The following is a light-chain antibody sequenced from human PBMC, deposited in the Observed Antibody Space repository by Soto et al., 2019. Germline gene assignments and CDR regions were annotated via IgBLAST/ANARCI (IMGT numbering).Light chain of an antibody. V-gene: IGKV2-28*01. CDR3: MQALQTPWT. J-gene: IGKJ1*01. CDR2: LGS. CDR1: QSLLHSTGYNY. Sequence: DIVMTQSPLSLPVTPGEPASISCRSSQSLLHSTGYNYLGWYLQKPGQSPQLLIYLGSYRASGVPDRFSGSGSGTDFTLKISRVEAEDVGVYYCMQALQTPWTFGQGTKVEIK.